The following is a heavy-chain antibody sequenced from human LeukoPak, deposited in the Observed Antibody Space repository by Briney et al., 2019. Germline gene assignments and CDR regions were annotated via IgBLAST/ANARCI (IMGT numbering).Heavy chain of an antibody. J-gene: IGHJ4*02. CDR3: ARALYGDYENYFDY. CDR2: ISYDGSNK. Sequence: GGSLRLSCAASGFTFSSYAVHWVRQAPGKGLEWVAVISYDGSNKYYADSVKGRFTISRDNSKNTLYLQMNSLRAEDTAVYYCARALYGDYENYFDYWGQGTLVTVSS. V-gene: IGHV3-30*04. CDR1: GFTFSSYA. D-gene: IGHD4-17*01.